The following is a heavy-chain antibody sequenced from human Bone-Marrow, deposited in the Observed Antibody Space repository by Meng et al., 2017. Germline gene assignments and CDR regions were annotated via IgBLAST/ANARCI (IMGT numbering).Heavy chain of an antibody. D-gene: IGHD6-19*01. V-gene: IGHV3-9*01. Sequence: GGSLRLSCAASGFTFDDFAMHWVRQAPGKGLEWVSSISWNSGSIGYVDSVKGRFTISRDNAKNSLYLQMDSLRAEDTALYYCARDYSSGGLDHFDYWGQGTLVTVSS. CDR2: ISWNSGSI. J-gene: IGHJ4*02. CDR1: GFTFDDFA. CDR3: ARDYSSGGLDHFDY.